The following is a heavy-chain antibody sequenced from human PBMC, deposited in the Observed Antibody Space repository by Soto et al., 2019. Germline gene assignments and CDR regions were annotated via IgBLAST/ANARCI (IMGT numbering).Heavy chain of an antibody. Sequence: QVQLVQSGAEVKKPGASVKVSCEASGYTFINYAMHWVRQAPGQRLEWMGWINAGNDNTKYSQKFQGRVTITRDTSASTAYMELSSLRSEVTAVYYCTRAGYSSGWYPLIDYWGQGTLVTVSS. D-gene: IGHD6-19*01. CDR2: INAGNDNT. J-gene: IGHJ4*02. CDR1: GYTFINYA. V-gene: IGHV1-3*01. CDR3: TRAGYSSGWYPLIDY.